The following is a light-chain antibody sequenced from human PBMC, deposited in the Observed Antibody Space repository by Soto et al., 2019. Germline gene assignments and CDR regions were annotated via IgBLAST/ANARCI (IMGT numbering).Light chain of an antibody. CDR1: SSDVGGYNY. CDR3: SSYTSSSTYV. J-gene: IGLJ1*01. Sequence: QSVLAQPASVSGSPGQSIAISCTGTSSDVGGYNYVSGYQQHPGKAPKLMVYDVSNRPSGVSNRFSGSKSGNTASLTISGLQAEDEADYYCSSYTSSSTYVFGTGTKVNVL. V-gene: IGLV2-14*01. CDR2: DVS.